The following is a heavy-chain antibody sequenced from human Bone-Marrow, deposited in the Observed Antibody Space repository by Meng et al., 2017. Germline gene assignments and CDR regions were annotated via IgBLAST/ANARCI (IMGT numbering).Heavy chain of an antibody. V-gene: IGHV1-2*06. D-gene: IGHD6-25*01. J-gene: IGHJ4*02. Sequence: QVELVQAGGGVKKLGASVKVSCKPAGYNFPDYYIHWVRRAPGQGLEWMGRINPKSGDTHYAQKFQARVTMTGDTSISTAYMELSGLRSDDTAMYYCARDEDISAAGKLFGDYWGQGTLVTVSS. CDR2: INPKSGDT. CDR3: ARDEDISAAGKLFGDY. CDR1: GYNFPDYY.